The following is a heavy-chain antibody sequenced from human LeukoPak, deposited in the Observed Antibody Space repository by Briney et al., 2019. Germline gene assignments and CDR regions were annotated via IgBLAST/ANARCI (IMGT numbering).Heavy chain of an antibody. CDR3: TTTHPNCDFWSGYYGDFDY. V-gene: IGHV3-15*01. D-gene: IGHD3-3*01. Sequence: SGGSLRLSCAASGFTFSNAWMSWVRQAPGKGLEWVGRIKSKTDGGTTDYAAPVKGRFTISRDDSKNTLYLQMNSLKTEDTAVYYCTTTHPNCDFWSGYYGDFDYWGQGTLVTVSS. CDR2: IKSKTDGGTT. CDR1: GFTFSNAW. J-gene: IGHJ4*02.